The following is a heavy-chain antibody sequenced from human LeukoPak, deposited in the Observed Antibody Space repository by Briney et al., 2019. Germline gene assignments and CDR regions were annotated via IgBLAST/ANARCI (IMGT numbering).Heavy chain of an antibody. CDR2: MNPNSGNT. Sequence: AAVKVSCKASGYTFTSYDINWVRQATGQGLEWMGWMNPNSGNTGYAQKFQGRVTITRNTSISTAYMELSSLRSEDTAVYYCARAYCSGGSCEYSFDYWGQGTLVTV. V-gene: IGHV1-8*03. D-gene: IGHD2-15*01. J-gene: IGHJ4*02. CDR1: GYTFTSYD. CDR3: ARAYCSGGSCEYSFDY.